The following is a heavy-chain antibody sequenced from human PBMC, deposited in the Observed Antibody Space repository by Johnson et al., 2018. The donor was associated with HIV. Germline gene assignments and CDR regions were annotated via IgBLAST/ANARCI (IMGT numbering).Heavy chain of an antibody. Sequence: VESGGGVVQPGRSLRLSCAASGFTFSSYGMHWVRQAPGKGLEWVAVISYDGSNKYYADSVKGRFTISRDNSKNTLYLQMNSLRAEDTAVYYCAKDLGDAVGTTHDAFDIWGQGTMVTVSS. CDR2: ISYDGSNK. J-gene: IGHJ3*02. CDR1: GFTFSSYG. D-gene: IGHD1-26*01. V-gene: IGHV3-30*18. CDR3: AKDLGDAVGTTHDAFDI.